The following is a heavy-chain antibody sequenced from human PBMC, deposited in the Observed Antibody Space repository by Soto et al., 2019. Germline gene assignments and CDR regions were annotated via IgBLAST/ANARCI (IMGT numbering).Heavy chain of an antibody. D-gene: IGHD1-26*01. V-gene: IGHV3-72*01. CDR1: GFTFSVHY. CDR2: SRNEAKSYST. J-gene: IGHJ4*02. Sequence: EEQLVESGGGLVQPGGSLTLFCAASGFTFSVHYMEWVRQAPGKGLEWVARSRNEAKSYSTDYAASVKGRFTVSRDLSMNSLYLQMNNLKTADTAVYYCSRMEGGWGQGTLVTVFS. CDR3: SRMEGG.